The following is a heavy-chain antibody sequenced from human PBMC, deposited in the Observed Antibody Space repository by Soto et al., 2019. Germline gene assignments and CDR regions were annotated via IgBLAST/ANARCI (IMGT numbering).Heavy chain of an antibody. CDR3: AKEGAQSRGWANFDS. Sequence: EVQLLESGGGLVQPGGSLRLSCAASGFTFSSYAMSWVGQAPGKGLEWVSAISGSGSSTYYADSVKGRFTISSDNSKNTLDLQMKSVSAEDTAVYYCAKEGAQSRGWANFDSWGQGTMVTVSS. CDR2: ISGSGSST. D-gene: IGHD6-19*01. V-gene: IGHV3-23*01. J-gene: IGHJ4*02. CDR1: GFTFSSYA.